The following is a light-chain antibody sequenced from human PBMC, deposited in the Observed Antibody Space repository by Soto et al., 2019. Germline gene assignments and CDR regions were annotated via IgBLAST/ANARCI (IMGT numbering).Light chain of an antibody. CDR2: LNSDGSH. CDR1: SGHSSYA. CDR3: QTWGTCIGV. J-gene: IGLJ3*02. Sequence: QLVLTQSPSASASLGASVKLTCTLSSGHSSYAIACHQQQPEKGPRYLMKLNSDGSHSKGDVIPDRFSGSSSGAERYLTISSLQAEDEADYYCQTWGTCIGVFGGGTKLTVL. V-gene: IGLV4-69*01.